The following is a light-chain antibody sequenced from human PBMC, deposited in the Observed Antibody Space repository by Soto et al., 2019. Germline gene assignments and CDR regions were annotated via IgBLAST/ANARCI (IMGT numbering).Light chain of an antibody. V-gene: IGKV3-15*01. CDR3: QKRSNWPLT. J-gene: IGKJ4*01. CDR2: DVS. CDR1: QAIRSD. Sequence: KLSPVALSVYQRERATLSCRASQAIRSDLAWYQQKPVQAPRLLISDVSTRATGIPARFNGSGSGTEFTLAISSLQFEDFAVYYCQKRSNWPLTFGGGTKVDIK.